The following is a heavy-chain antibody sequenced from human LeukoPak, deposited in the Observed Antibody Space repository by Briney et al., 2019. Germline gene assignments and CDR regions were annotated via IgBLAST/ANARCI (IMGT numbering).Heavy chain of an antibody. Sequence: HPGGSLRLSCAASGFTVSSNYMSWVRQAPGKGLEWVSVIYSGGSTYYADSVKGRFTISRDNSKNTLYLQMNSLRAEDTAVYYCAGVGPSEWELMGWFDPRGQGTLVTVSS. CDR1: GFTVSSNY. V-gene: IGHV3-53*01. CDR2: IYSGGST. J-gene: IGHJ5*02. D-gene: IGHD1-26*01. CDR3: AGVGPSEWELMGWFDP.